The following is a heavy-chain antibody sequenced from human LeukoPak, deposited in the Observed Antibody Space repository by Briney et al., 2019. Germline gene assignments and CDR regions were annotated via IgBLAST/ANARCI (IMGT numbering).Heavy chain of an antibody. Sequence: ASVKVSCKASGYTFTSYYMHWVRQAPGQGLEWMGIINPSGGSTSYAQKFQGRVTMTRDMSTSTVYMELSSLRSEDTAVYYCAKRYYYDSSGLTPFDYWGQGTLVTVSS. V-gene: IGHV1-46*01. CDR2: INPSGGST. CDR3: AKRYYYDSSGLTPFDY. CDR1: GYTFTSYY. D-gene: IGHD3-22*01. J-gene: IGHJ4*02.